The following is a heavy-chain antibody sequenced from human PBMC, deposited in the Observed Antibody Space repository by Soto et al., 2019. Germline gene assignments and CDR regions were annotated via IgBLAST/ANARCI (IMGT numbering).Heavy chain of an antibody. Sequence: SETLSLTCTVSGASISGFYWSWIRKSAGKGLEWIGRIYATGTMSVDTSKKQFSLKLRSVTAADTAVYYCVRDGTKTLRDWFDPWGQGISVTVSS. CDR3: VRDGTKTLRDWFDP. D-gene: IGHD1-1*01. CDR2: IYATG. V-gene: IGHV4-4*07. CDR1: GASISGFY. J-gene: IGHJ5*02.